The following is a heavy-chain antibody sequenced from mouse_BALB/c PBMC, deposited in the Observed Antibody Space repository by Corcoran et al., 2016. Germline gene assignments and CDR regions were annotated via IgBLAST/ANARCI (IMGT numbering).Heavy chain of an antibody. CDR3: ARNYDRGFDY. Sequence: EVKLLESGGGLVQPGGSLKLSYTASGFDSSRYWMSWVRQAPGKGLEWIGEINPDSSTINYTPSLKDRFIISRDNAKNTLYLQMSKVRSEDTVVYYCARNYDRGFDYWGQGTTLTVSS. D-gene: IGHD2-4*01. V-gene: IGHV4-1*02. J-gene: IGHJ2*01. CDR1: GFDSSRYW. CDR2: INPDSSTI.